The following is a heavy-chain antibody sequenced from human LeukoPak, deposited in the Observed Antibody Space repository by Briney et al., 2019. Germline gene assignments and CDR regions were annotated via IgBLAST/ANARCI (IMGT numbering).Heavy chain of an antibody. Sequence: SETLSLTCTVSGGSISTYYWSWIRQPAGKGLEWIGRIYPSGSTNYNPSLKSRVTMSVDTSKNQFSLKLSSVTAADTAVYYCARDYITIFGVAPNWFDPWGQGTLVTVSS. CDR3: ARDYITIFGVAPNWFDP. V-gene: IGHV4-4*07. D-gene: IGHD3-3*01. J-gene: IGHJ5*02. CDR1: GGSISTYY. CDR2: IYPSGST.